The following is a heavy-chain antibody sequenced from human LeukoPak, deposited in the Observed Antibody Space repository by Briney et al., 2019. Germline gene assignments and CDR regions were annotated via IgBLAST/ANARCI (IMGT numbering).Heavy chain of an antibody. CDR3: AKGLNYYDSSGYPH. Sequence: GGSLRLSCAASGFTFSSYSMNWVRQAPGKGLEWVSYISSSSSTIYYADSVKGRFTISRDNAKNSLYLQMNSLRAEDTAVYYCAKGLNYYDSSGYPHWGQGTLVTVSS. J-gene: IGHJ4*02. CDR2: ISSSSSTI. D-gene: IGHD3-22*01. CDR1: GFTFSSYS. V-gene: IGHV3-48*04.